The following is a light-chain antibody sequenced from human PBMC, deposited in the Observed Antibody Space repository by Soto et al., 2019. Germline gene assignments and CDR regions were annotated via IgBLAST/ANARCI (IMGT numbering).Light chain of an antibody. CDR3: AAWDGSLNNVL. CDR1: GSSIGTNT. Sequence: QSVLTQPPSASGTPGQRVSISCSGSGSSIGTNTVNWYRQLPGTAPKLLIYANNQRPSGVPDRFSGSKSGTSASLAISGLQSEDEAEYYCAAWDGSLNNVLFGGGTKGPS. J-gene: IGLJ2*01. V-gene: IGLV1-44*01. CDR2: ANN.